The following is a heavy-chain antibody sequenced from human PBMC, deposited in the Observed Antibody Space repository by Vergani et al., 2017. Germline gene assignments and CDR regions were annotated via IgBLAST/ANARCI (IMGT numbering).Heavy chain of an antibody. D-gene: IGHD2-15*01. V-gene: IGHV5-51*01. CDR1: GSSFTSYW. CDR3: TRQGGGYSDY. CDR2: TYPPDSNT. Sequence: EVQLVQSGAAVKKPGESLKISCKGSGSSFTSYWIGWVRQMPGKGLEWMGLTYPPDSNTRYSPSFQGQIIISADKSINTAYLQWSSLKASDTAMYYCTRQGGGYSDYWGQGTLVTVSS. J-gene: IGHJ4*02.